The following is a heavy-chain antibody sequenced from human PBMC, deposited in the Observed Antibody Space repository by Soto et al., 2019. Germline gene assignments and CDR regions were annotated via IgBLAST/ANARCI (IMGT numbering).Heavy chain of an antibody. Sequence: SETLSLTCTVSGGSISSGGYYWILIRQHPGKGLEWIGYIYYSGSTYYNPSLKSRVTISVDTSKNQFSLKLSSVTAADTAVYYCARVGSSYGVWFDPWGQGTLVTVSS. CDR1: GGSISSGGYY. J-gene: IGHJ5*02. D-gene: IGHD6-6*01. V-gene: IGHV4-31*03. CDR3: ARVGSSYGVWFDP. CDR2: IYYSGST.